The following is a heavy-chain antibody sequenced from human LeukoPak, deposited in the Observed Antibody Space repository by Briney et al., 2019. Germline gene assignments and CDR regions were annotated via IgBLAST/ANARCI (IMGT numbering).Heavy chain of an antibody. CDR2: IYYSGST. CDR3: ARGGTYYYDSSGYYYFDY. J-gene: IGHJ4*02. D-gene: IGHD3-22*01. Sequence: PSQTLSLTCTVSGGSISSGGYYWSWIRQHPGKGLEWIGYIYYSGSTYYNPSLKSRVTISVDTSKNQFSLKLSSVTAADTAVYYCARGGTYYYDSSGYYYFDYWGQGTLVTVSS. V-gene: IGHV4-31*03. CDR1: GGSISSGGYY.